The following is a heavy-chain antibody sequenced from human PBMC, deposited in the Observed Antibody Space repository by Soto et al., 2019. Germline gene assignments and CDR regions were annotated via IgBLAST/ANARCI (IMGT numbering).Heavy chain of an antibody. V-gene: IGHV3-30*18. CDR3: AKALGYCSSTRCSRDPYYYYGMDV. CDR2: ISYDGGYK. CDR1: GFTFSSYG. Sequence: QVQLVESGGGVVQPGRSLRLSCAASGFTFSSYGMHWVRQAPGKGRERVALISYDGGYKYYADSVQGRFSISRDNPKNTLYLQMNSLRAEDTAVYYCAKALGYCSSTRCSRDPYYYYGMDVWGQGTTVTVSS. J-gene: IGHJ6*02. D-gene: IGHD2-2*01.